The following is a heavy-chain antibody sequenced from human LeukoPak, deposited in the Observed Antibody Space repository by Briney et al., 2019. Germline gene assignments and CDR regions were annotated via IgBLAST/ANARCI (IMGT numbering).Heavy chain of an antibody. V-gene: IGHV4-59*02. D-gene: IGHD2-15*01. CDR1: GFPVSSNY. Sequence: PGGSLRHSCAASGFPVSSNYMSWVRQPPGKGLEWIGYIFNTGSANYSPSLASRVTMSVDASKNQFSLKLMSVTAADTAVYYCARGYCSGHACYRSFYDYWGQGTLVTVSS. J-gene: IGHJ4*02. CDR3: ARGYCSGHACYRSFYDY. CDR2: IFNTGSA.